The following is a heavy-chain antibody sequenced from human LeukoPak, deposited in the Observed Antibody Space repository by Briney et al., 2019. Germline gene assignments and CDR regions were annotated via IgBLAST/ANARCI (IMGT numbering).Heavy chain of an antibody. V-gene: IGHV1-2*02. CDR2: INPNSGGT. J-gene: IGHJ3*02. CDR3: ARERNGSYWGRVGAFDI. Sequence: ASVKVSCKASGYTFTGYYMHWVRQAPGQGLEWMGWINPNSGGTNYAQKFQGRVTMTRDTSISTAYMALSRLRSDDTAVYYCARERNGSYWGRVGAFDIWGQGTMVTVSS. D-gene: IGHD1-26*01. CDR1: GYTFTGYY.